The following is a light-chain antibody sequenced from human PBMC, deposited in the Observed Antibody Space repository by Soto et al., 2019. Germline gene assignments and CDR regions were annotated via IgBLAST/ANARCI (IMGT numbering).Light chain of an antibody. CDR1: SSNIGSNY. Sequence: QSVLTQPPSASGTPGQRVTISCSGSSSNIGSNYVYWYQQLPGTAPKLLMYSNNQRPSGVPDRFSGSKSGTSASLAISGLRSEDEADYYCAAWDDSLSGPLFGGGTKLPVL. V-gene: IGLV1-47*02. J-gene: IGLJ2*01. CDR3: AAWDDSLSGPL. CDR2: SNN.